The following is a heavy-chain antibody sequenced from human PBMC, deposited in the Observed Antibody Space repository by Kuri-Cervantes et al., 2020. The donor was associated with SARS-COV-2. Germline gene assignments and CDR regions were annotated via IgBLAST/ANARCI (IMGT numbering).Heavy chain of an antibody. D-gene: IGHD6-19*01. J-gene: IGHJ5*02. CDR1: GLTFTNSW. Sequence: LSLPCAASGLTFTNSWISWVRQAPGKGLEWVASMKRDGSEKYYVDSVKGRFTISRDNAKNSLDLQMNSLRPDDTAVYYCAGGYSSGWPDHWGQGTLVTVSS. CDR3: AGGYSSGWPDH. CDR2: MKRDGSEK. V-gene: IGHV3-7*01.